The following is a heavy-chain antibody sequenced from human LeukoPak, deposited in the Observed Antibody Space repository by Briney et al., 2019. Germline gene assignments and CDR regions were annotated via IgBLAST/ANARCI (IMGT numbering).Heavy chain of an antibody. V-gene: IGHV1-18*01. D-gene: IGHD1-26*01. J-gene: IGHJ4*02. CDR2: ISAYNGNT. Sequence: ASVKVSCKASGYTFTSYGTSWVRQAPGQGLEWMGWISAYNGNTNYAQKLQGRVTMTTDTSTSTAYMELRSLRSEDTAVYYCARGLSGSYQFYYFDYWGQGTLVTVSS. CDR3: ARGLSGSYQFYYFDY. CDR1: GYTFTSYG.